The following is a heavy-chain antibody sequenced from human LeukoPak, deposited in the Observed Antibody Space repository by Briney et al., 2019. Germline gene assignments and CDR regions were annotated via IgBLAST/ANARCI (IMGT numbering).Heavy chain of an antibody. D-gene: IGHD6-13*01. CDR1: GFTFSSYG. V-gene: IGHV3-33*01. J-gene: IGHJ4*02. CDR3: ARGGGSSSWYTWLDY. CDR2: IWYDGSNK. Sequence: GGSLRLSCAASGFTFSSYGMHWVRQAPGKGLERVAVIWYDGSNKYYADSVKGRFTISRDNSKNTLYLQMNSLRAEDTAVYYCARGGGSSSWYTWLDYWGQGALVTVSS.